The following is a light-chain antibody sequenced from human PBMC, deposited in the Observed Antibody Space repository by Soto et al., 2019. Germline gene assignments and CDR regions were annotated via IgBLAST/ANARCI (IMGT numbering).Light chain of an antibody. CDR1: QSVSSNY. V-gene: IGKV3-20*01. Sequence: EIILRQSLGTLSLSPRERATLSCRASQSVSSNYLAWYQQKPGQAPRLLIYGASSRATGIPDRFSGSGSGTDFTLTISRLEPEDFAVYYCQQYGSSSWTFGQGTKVDIK. CDR3: QQYGSSSWT. CDR2: GAS. J-gene: IGKJ1*01.